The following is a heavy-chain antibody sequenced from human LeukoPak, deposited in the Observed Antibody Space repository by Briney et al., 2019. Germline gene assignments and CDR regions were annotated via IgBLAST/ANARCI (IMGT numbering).Heavy chain of an antibody. V-gene: IGHV3-7*01. CDR2: IKPDGSAE. J-gene: IGHJ4*02. CDR3: ARANNSSWHN. D-gene: IGHD6-13*01. CDR1: GFTLSSNW. Sequence: PGGSLRLPCATSGFTLSSNWMSWVRHVPGRGLDWVANIKPDGSAEYYAASVKGRFTVSRDNAKNSLYLQMNSLRVEDTAVYYCARANNSSWHNWGQGTLVTVSS.